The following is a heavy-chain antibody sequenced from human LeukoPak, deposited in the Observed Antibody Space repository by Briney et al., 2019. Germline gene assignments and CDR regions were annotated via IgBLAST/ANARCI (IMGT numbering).Heavy chain of an antibody. V-gene: IGHV3-53*01. CDR1: GFTVSSNY. D-gene: IGHD4-11*01. CDR2: IYSGGST. J-gene: IGHJ6*03. Sequence: PGGSLRLSCAASGFTVSSNYMSWVRQAPGKGLEWVSVIYSGGSTYYADSVKGRFTISRDNSKNTLYLQMSSLRAEDTAIYYCAKGMRGYSNPFYYHYYMDVWGKGTTVTVSS. CDR3: AKGMRGYSNPFYYHYYMDV.